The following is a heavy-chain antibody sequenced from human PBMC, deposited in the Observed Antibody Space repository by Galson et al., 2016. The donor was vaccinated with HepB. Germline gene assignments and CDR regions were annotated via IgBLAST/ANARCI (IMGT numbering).Heavy chain of an antibody. V-gene: IGHV1-69*06. CDR3: ARGGGITRVRGVMPGWFDP. Sequence: SVMVSCKTSGGTFSNFAISWLRQAPGHGLEWIGGIFPLFGATNYAQKFQGSVTITADKSTATVYMDPSSLRSEDTAVYNGARGGGITRVRGVMPGWFDPWGQGTLVTVSS. CDR2: IFPLFGAT. CDR1: GGTFSNFA. D-gene: IGHD3-10*01. J-gene: IGHJ5*02.